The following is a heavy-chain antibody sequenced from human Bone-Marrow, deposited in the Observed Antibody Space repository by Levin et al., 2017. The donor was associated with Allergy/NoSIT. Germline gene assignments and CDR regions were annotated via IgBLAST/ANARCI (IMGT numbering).Heavy chain of an antibody. Sequence: GGSLRLSCAASGFTFSSYGMHWVRQAPGKGLEWVAVISYDGSNKYYADSVKGRFTISRDNSKNTLYLQMNSLRAEDTAVYYCAKGGYCSSTSCDLDYMDVWGKGTTVTVSS. CDR1: GFTFSSYG. J-gene: IGHJ6*03. CDR2: ISYDGSNK. V-gene: IGHV3-30*18. D-gene: IGHD2-2*01. CDR3: AKGGYCSSTSCDLDYMDV.